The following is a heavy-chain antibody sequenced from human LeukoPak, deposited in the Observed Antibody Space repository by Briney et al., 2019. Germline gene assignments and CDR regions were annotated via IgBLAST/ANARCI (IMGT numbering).Heavy chain of an antibody. CDR2: IYYTGST. CDR1: GDSISSYY. D-gene: IGHD3-16*01. J-gene: IGHJ4*02. CDR3: ARHRYGDVYYFDF. Sequence: SETLSLTCTVSGDSISSYYWSWIRQPPGKGLEWIGYIYYTGSTNYNPSLKSRATISVDTSKNQFSLKVSAVTAADTAVYYCARHRYGDVYYFDFWGQGTLVSVSS. V-gene: IGHV4-59*08.